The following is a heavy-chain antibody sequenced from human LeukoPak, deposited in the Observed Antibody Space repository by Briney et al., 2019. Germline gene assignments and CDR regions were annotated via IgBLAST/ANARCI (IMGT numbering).Heavy chain of an antibody. CDR1: GGSISSSSYY. J-gene: IGHJ4*02. Sequence: PSETLPLTCTVSGGSISSSSYYWGWIRQPPGKGLEWIGSIYYSGSTYYNPSLKSRVTISVDTSKNQFSLKLSSVTAADTAVYYCARLGAAAAYDYWGQGTLVTVSS. V-gene: IGHV4-39*01. CDR2: IYYSGST. D-gene: IGHD6-13*01. CDR3: ARLGAAAAYDY.